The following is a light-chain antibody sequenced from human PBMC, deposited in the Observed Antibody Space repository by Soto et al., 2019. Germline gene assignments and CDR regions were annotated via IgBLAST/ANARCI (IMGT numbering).Light chain of an antibody. CDR2: DAS. CDR1: QSISNY. V-gene: IGKV3-11*01. Sequence: DIVLTQSPGTLSLCPGERDTLSCRASQSISNYLTWYQQKPGQAPRLLIYDASNRATGIPARFSGSGSGTDFTLTISSLEPEDFAVYYCQQRSNWPITFGQGTRLEIK. CDR3: QQRSNWPIT. J-gene: IGKJ5*01.